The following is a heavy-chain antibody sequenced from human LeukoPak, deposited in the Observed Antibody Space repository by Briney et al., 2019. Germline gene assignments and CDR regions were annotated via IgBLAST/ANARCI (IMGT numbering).Heavy chain of an antibody. J-gene: IGHJ4*02. CDR2: IYYSGST. D-gene: IGHD5-18*01. V-gene: IGHV4-59*11. Sequence: SETLSLTCTVSGGSISSHYWSWIRQPPGKGLEWIGYIYYSGSTNYNPSLNSRVTISVDTSKNQFSLKLSSVTAADTALYYCARSRGYSYGSPLYYFDYWGQGTLVTVSS. CDR3: ARSRGYSYGSPLYYFDY. CDR1: GGSISSHY.